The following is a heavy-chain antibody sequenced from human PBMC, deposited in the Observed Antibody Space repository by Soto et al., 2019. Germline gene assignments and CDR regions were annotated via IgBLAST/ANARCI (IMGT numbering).Heavy chain of an antibody. J-gene: IGHJ6*03. CDR3: ARHPTYYDFWSGPRGVYYYYYMDV. CDR2: IYYSGST. D-gene: IGHD3-3*01. V-gene: IGHV4-39*01. CDR1: GCSISSSSYY. Sequence: PSETLSLTSIISGCSISSSSYYWGWIRQPPGKGLEWIGSIYYSGSTYYNPSLKSRVTISVDTSKNQFSLKLSSVTAADTAVYYCARHPTYYDFWSGPRGVYYYYYMDVWGKGTTVT.